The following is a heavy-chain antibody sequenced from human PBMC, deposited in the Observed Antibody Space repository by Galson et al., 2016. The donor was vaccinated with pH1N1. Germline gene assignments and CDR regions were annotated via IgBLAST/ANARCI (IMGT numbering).Heavy chain of an antibody. Sequence: QSGAEVKKPGESLKISCRGSGYSFTSYWIAWVRQKPGKGLEWMGIVYPGDSDTRYSPSFRGLFTFSADKSIGTAYLQWSSLEASDTAVYYCARLRGGITVVREVYFDSWGQGSLVIVSS. CDR2: VYPGDSDT. V-gene: IGHV5-51*03. CDR1: GYSFTSYW. J-gene: IGHJ4*02. CDR3: ARLRGGITVVREVYFDS. D-gene: IGHD3-10*01.